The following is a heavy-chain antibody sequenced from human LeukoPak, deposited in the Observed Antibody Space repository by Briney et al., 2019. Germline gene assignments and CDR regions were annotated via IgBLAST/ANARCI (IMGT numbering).Heavy chain of an antibody. Sequence: ASVKVFCKASGYTFTGYYMHWVRQAPGQGLEWMGWINPNSGGTNYAQKFQGRVTMTRDTSISTAYMELSRLRSDDTAVYYCARGDSIVGIVYFDYWGQGTLVTVSS. CDR2: INPNSGGT. J-gene: IGHJ4*02. V-gene: IGHV1-2*02. CDR1: GYTFTGYY. CDR3: ARGDSIVGIVYFDY. D-gene: IGHD2-15*01.